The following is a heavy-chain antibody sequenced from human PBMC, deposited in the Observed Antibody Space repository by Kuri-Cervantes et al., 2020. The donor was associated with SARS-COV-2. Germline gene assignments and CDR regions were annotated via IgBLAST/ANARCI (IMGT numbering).Heavy chain of an antibody. CDR1: GFTFSSYA. CDR2: TSYDGSNK. J-gene: IGHJ4*02. D-gene: IGHD6-13*01. V-gene: IGHV3-30-3*01. CDR3: ARDMSIAAAGTDY. Sequence: GESLKISCAASGFTFSSYAMHWVRQAPGKGLEWVAVTSYDGSNKYYADSVKGRFTISRDNSKNTLYLQMNSLRAEDTAVYYCARDMSIAAAGTDYWGQGTLVTVSS.